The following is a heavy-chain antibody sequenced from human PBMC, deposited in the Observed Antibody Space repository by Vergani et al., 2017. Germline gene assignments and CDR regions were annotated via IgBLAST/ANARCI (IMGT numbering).Heavy chain of an antibody. CDR3: ARDWQYSSSLFDY. Sequence: EVQLVESGGGLVKPGGSLRLSCAASGFTFSSYSMNWVRQAPGKGLEWVSRINSDGSSTSYADSVKGRFTISRDNAKNTLYLQMNSLRAEDTAVYYCARDWQYSSSLFDYWGQGTLVTVSS. CDR1: GFTFSSYS. V-gene: IGHV3-74*01. CDR2: INSDGSST. J-gene: IGHJ4*02. D-gene: IGHD6-13*01.